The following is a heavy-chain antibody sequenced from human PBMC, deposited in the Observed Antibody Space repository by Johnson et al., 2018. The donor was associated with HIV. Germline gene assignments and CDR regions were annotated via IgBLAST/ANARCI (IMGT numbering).Heavy chain of an antibody. CDR1: GFTFSSYA. CDR3: ARYREMPACLYSFDI. J-gene: IGHJ3*02. CDR2: ISYDGSNK. Sequence: QVQLVESGGGLVQPGGSLRLSCAASGFTFSSYAMHWVRQAPGKGLEWVAVISYDGSNKYYADSVKGRFTISRDNSKNTLYLQMNSLRAEDTAVYYCARYREMPACLYSFDIWGQGTMVTVSS. D-gene: IGHD5/OR15-5a*01. V-gene: IGHV3-30*04.